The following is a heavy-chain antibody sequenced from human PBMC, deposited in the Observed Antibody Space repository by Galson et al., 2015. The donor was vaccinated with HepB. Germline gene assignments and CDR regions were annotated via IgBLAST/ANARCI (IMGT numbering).Heavy chain of an antibody. J-gene: IGHJ5*02. D-gene: IGHD4-11*01. Sequence: ETLSLTCTVSGGSISSSSYYWGWIRQPPGKGLEWIGSIYYSGSTYYNPSLKSRVTISVDTSKNQFSLKLSSVTAADTAVYYCARVVTHNWFDPWGQGTLVTVSS. CDR2: IYYSGST. V-gene: IGHV4-39*07. CDR1: GGSISSSSYY. CDR3: ARVVTHNWFDP.